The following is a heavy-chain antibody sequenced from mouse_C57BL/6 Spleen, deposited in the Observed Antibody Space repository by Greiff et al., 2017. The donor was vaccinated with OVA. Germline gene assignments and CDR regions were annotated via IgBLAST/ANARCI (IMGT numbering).Heavy chain of an antibody. Sequence: VQLQQSGPELVKPGASVKISCKASGYAFSSSWMNWVKQRPGKGLEWIGRIYPGDGDTNYNGKFKGKATLTADKSSSTAYMQLSSLTSEDSAVYFCGREGASSYIDYWGQGTTLTVSS. CDR2: IYPGDGDT. CDR3: GREGASSYIDY. J-gene: IGHJ2*01. V-gene: IGHV1-82*01. CDR1: GYAFSSSW. D-gene: IGHD2-12*01.